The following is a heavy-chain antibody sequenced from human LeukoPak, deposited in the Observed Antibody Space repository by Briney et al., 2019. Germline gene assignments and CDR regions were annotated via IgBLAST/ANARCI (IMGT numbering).Heavy chain of an antibody. D-gene: IGHD6-19*01. CDR3: AKENPAVSGIPVAGIY. J-gene: IGHJ4*02. CDR2: ISASGRTT. Sequence: PSETLSLTCTVSGDSLSSGDYYWSWIRQAPGKGLEWVSAISASGRTTYYADSVRGRFTISRDNSKNTLYLQMNSLRAEDTAVYYCAKENPAVSGIPVAGIYWGQGTLVTVPS. CDR1: GDSLSSGDYY. V-gene: IGHV3-23*01.